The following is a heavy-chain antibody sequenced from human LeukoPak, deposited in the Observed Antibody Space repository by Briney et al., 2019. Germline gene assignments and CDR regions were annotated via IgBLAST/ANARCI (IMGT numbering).Heavy chain of an antibody. Sequence: SETLSLTCTVSGGSISSSSYYWGWIRQPPGKGLEWIGNIYYSGSTYYNPSLKSRVTISVDTSKNQFSLKLSSVTAADTAVYYCARYYSGGGGTRDAFDTWGQGTMVTVSS. J-gene: IGHJ3*02. CDR2: IYYSGST. V-gene: IGHV4-39*01. CDR3: ARYYSGGGGTRDAFDT. D-gene: IGHD6-19*01. CDR1: GGSISSSSYY.